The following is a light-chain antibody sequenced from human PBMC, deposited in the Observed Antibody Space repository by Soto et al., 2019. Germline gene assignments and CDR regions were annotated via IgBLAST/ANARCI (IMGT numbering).Light chain of an antibody. Sequence: ILLTQSTGTLSLSPGERATLSCRASQNVSSSYLAWYQQKPGQAPRLLIYGASSRATGIPDRFSGSGSGTDFTLTISRLEPEDFAVYYCQQYDSSPKTFGQGTKVDIK. V-gene: IGKV3-20*01. CDR2: GAS. J-gene: IGKJ1*01. CDR1: QNVSSSY. CDR3: QQYDSSPKT.